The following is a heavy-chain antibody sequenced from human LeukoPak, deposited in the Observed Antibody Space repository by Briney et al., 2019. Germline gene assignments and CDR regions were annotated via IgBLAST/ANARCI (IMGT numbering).Heavy chain of an antibody. Sequence: SETLSLTCAVYGGSFSGYYWSWIRQPPGKGLEWIGEINHSGSTNYNPSLKSRVTISVDTSKNQFSLKLSSVTAADTAVYYCARVGWDIVVVPAAITFDIWGQGTMVTVSS. V-gene: IGHV4-34*01. CDR2: INHSGST. CDR3: ARVGWDIVVVPAAITFDI. J-gene: IGHJ3*02. CDR1: GGSFSGYY. D-gene: IGHD2-2*01.